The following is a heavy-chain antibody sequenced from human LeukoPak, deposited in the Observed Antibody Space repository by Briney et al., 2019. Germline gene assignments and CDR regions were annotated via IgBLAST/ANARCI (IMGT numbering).Heavy chain of an antibody. CDR3: ARERSNANLGYCSGGSCYRYYYMDV. CDR2: IYYSGST. Sequence: SETLSLTCTVSGYSISSGYYWGWFRQPPGKGLEWIGYIYYSGSTNYNPSLKSRVTISVDTSKNQFSLKLSSVTAADTAVYYCARERSNANLGYCSGGSCYRYYYMDVWGKGTTVTISS. CDR1: GYSISSGYY. J-gene: IGHJ6*03. V-gene: IGHV4-61*01. D-gene: IGHD2-15*01.